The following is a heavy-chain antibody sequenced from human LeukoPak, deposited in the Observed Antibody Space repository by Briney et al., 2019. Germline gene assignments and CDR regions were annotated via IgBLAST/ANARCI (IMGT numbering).Heavy chain of an antibody. CDR3: ARGPPNWGYDY. CDR2: MSPNSGDT. CDR1: GYTFTSYD. D-gene: IGHD7-27*01. V-gene: IGHV1-8*01. Sequence: ASVKVSCKASGYTFTSYDFNWVREATGQRPEWMGWMSPNSGDTGYAQKFQDRVTMTRNTSISTAYMELSSLRSDDTAVYYCARGPPNWGYDYWGPGTLVTVSS. J-gene: IGHJ4*02.